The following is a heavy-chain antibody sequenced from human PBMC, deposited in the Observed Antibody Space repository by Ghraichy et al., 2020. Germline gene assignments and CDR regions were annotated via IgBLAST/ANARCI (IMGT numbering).Heavy chain of an antibody. CDR1: GSTFTSHW. CDR3: VREAGSYYFYFDY. V-gene: IGHV3-74*01. CDR2: INNDGSST. Sequence: GESLNISCAASGSTFTSHWFHWVRQAPGQGLVWVSRINNDGSSTRYADSVKGPFTISRDNAKNTLYLQMNSLRAEDTAVYYCVREAGSYYFYFDYWGQGTLVTVSS. J-gene: IGHJ4*02. D-gene: IGHD1-26*01.